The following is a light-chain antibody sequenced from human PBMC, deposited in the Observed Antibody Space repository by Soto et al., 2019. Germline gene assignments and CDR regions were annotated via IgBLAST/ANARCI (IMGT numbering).Light chain of an antibody. CDR1: QSVSTY. Sequence: PGERATLSCRARQSVSTYLGWYQQKPGQAPRLLMSDVSRRATGIPARFSGSGSGTDFTLTISSLEPEDVAVYYCQHRFHGAPFGGRTQVEIK. V-gene: IGKV3-11*01. J-gene: IGKJ4*01. CDR3: QHRFHGAP. CDR2: DVS.